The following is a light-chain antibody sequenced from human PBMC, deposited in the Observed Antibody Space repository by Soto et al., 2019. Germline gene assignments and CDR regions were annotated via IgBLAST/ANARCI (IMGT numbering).Light chain of an antibody. J-gene: IGKJ5*01. V-gene: IGKV1-5*03. CDR1: QSFSNW. CDR3: QGTDSPPVP. CDR2: QAS. Sequence: HMPLSLFTLSSTVRDRCTIASRASQSFSNWLAWYEEKPGRIPRLLTYQASTFESGVPSRFSGSGPGTDFTFTICSLQPEDCATYYCQGTDSPPVPFGEGTRLEI.